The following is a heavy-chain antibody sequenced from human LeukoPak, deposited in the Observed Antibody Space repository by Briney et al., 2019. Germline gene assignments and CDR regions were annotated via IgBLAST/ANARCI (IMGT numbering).Heavy chain of an antibody. CDR3: ARVYYGSGSLHYYYYYMNV. D-gene: IGHD3-10*01. Sequence: QPGGSLRLSCAASGFTVSSNYMSWVRQAPGKGLEWVSVIYSGGRTYYADSVKGRFTLSRDISKNTLYLQMNSLRAEDTAVYYCARVYYGSGSLHYYYYYMNVWGKGTTVTISS. CDR2: IYSGGRT. CDR1: GFTVSSNY. J-gene: IGHJ6*03. V-gene: IGHV3-53*01.